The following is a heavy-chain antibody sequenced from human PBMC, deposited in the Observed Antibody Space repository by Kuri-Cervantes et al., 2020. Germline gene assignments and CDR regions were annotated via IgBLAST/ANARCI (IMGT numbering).Heavy chain of an antibody. CDR3: ARLKLRYFDWSTTGGGAFDI. J-gene: IGHJ3*02. V-gene: IGHV4-30-2*01. D-gene: IGHD3-9*01. CDR2: IYHSGST. CDR1: GGSISSGGYS. Sequence: SETLSLTCAVSGGSISSGGYSWSWIRQPPGKGLEWIGYIYHSGSTYYNPFLKSRVTISVDRSKNQFSLKLSSVTAADTAVYYCARLKLRYFDWSTTGGGAFDIWGQGTMVTVSS.